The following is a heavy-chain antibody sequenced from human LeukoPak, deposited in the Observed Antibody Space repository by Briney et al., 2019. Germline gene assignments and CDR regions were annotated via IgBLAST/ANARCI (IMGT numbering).Heavy chain of an antibody. V-gene: IGHV3-21*01. J-gene: IGHJ6*03. CDR3: AREGSVSYYMDV. Sequence: GGSLRLSCAASAFTFSDYGMHWVRQAPGKGLEWVSSISSSSSLIYYADSMKGRFTISRDNAKNSLYLQMNSLRAEDTAVYYCAREGSVSYYMDVWGKGTTVTVSS. D-gene: IGHD2-15*01. CDR1: AFTFSDYG. CDR2: ISSSSSLI.